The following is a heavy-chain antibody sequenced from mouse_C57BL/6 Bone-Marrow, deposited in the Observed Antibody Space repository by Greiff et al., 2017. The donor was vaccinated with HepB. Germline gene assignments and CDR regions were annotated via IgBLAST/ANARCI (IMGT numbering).Heavy chain of an antibody. D-gene: IGHD6-1*01. CDR2: IYPRSGNT. CDR1: GFTFTSYG. CDR3: ASLQPAWFAY. V-gene: IGHV1-81*01. J-gene: IGHJ3*01. Sequence: VQLQQSGAELARPGASVKLSCKASGFTFTSYGICWVKQSTGQGLEWIGEIYPRSGNTYYNEKFKGKATLTADKAASTTYMELRSRTTEDSAVYFCASLQPAWFAYWGQGALVTVAA.